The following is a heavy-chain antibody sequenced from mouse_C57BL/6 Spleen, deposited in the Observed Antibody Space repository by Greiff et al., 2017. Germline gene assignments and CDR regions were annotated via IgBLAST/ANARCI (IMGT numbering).Heavy chain of an antibody. J-gene: IGHJ4*01. D-gene: IGHD1-1*01. CDR1: GFTFSNYW. CDR3: TGRTTVVATDYYAMGD. CDR2: IRLKSDNYAT. V-gene: IGHV6-3*01. Sequence: EVQLVESGGGLVQPGGSMKLSCVASGFTFSNYWMNWVRQSPEKGLEWVAQIRLKSDNYATHYAESVQGRFTISRGDSKSSVYLQMNNLRAEDTGIYYCTGRTTVVATDYYAMGDWGQGPSVTVSS.